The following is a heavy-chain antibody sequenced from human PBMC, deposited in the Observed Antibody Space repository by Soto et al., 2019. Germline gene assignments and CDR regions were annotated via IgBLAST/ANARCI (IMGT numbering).Heavy chain of an antibody. J-gene: IGHJ4*02. CDR3: ARRYGTVFDY. D-gene: IGHD6-13*01. CDR1: GGSISSGGYS. Sequence: SETLSLTCAVSGGSISSGGYSWSWIRQPPGKGLEWIGYIYYSGSTNYNPSLKSRVTISVDTSKNQFSLKLSSVTAADTAVYYGARRYGTVFDYWGQGTLVTVCS. V-gene: IGHV4-61*08. CDR2: IYYSGST.